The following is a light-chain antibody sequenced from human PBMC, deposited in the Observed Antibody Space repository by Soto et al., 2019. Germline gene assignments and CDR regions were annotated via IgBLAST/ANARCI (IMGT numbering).Light chain of an antibody. J-gene: IGLJ1*01. CDR2: EVS. CDR3: SSYRSSTSFV. Sequence: QSVLTQPASVSGSPGQSITISCTGTSRDIGNYNYVSWYQQLPGKAPKLVIYEVSNRPSGISDRFSGSKSGQTASLTISGLQTEDEADYYCSSYRSSTSFVFGTGTKLTVL. V-gene: IGLV2-14*01. CDR1: SRDIGNYNY.